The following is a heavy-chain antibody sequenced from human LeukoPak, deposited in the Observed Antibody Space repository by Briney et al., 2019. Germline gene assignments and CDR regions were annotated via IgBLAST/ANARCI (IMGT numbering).Heavy chain of an antibody. D-gene: IGHD6-6*01. CDR1: GYTFTSYA. CDR2: INTNTGNP. J-gene: IGHJ4*02. V-gene: IGHV7-4-1*02. CDR3: AKEYSSSPYYFDY. Sequence: ASVKDSCKASGYTFTSYAMNWVRQAPGQGLEWMGWINTNTGNPTYAQGFTGRFVFSLDTSVSTAYLQISSLKAEDTAVYYCAKEYSSSPYYFDYWGQGTLVTVSS.